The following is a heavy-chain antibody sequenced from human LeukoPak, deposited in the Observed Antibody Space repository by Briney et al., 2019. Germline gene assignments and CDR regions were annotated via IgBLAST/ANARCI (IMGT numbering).Heavy chain of an antibody. D-gene: IGHD3-9*01. J-gene: IGHJ6*02. V-gene: IGHV4-34*01. Sequence: SETLSLTCAVYGGSFSGYYWSWIRQPPGKGLEWIGEINRSGSTNYNPSLKSRVTISVDTSKNQFSLKLSSVTAADTAVYYCARGDIDILTGYYYYYYGMDVWGQGTTVTVSS. CDR2: INRSGST. CDR1: GGSFSGYY. CDR3: ARGDIDILTGYYYYYYGMDV.